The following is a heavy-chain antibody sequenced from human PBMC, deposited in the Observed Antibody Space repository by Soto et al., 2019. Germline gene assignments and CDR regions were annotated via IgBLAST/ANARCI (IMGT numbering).Heavy chain of an antibody. V-gene: IGHV1-18*01. J-gene: IGHJ5*02. Sequence: GASVKVSCKASGYTFTSYGISWVRQAPGQGLEWMGWISPYNGNTNYAQKLQERVTITRDMSTSTAYMELSSLRSEDTAVYYCAAGSNYDFWSGYPDNWFDPWGQGTLVTVSS. CDR2: ISPYNGNT. D-gene: IGHD3-3*01. CDR3: AAGSNYDFWSGYPDNWFDP. CDR1: GYTFTSYG.